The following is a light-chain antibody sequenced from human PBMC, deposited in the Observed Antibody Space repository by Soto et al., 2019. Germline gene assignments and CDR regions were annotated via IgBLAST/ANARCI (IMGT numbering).Light chain of an antibody. CDR2: GAS. V-gene: IGKV3-15*01. CDR1: QSVSSN. J-gene: IGKJ1*01. Sequence: EMEMTQSPATLSVSPGERATLSCRASQSVSSNVAWYQQTPGQAPRLLIYGASTRATGIPARFSGSGSGTDFTLTISSLQSEDFAVYYCQQYNNWPGTFGQGTKVEIK. CDR3: QQYNNWPGT.